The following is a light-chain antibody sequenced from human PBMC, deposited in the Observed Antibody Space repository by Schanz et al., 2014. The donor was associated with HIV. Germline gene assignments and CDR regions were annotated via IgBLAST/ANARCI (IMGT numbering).Light chain of an antibody. J-gene: IGKJ1*01. CDR2: GAS. CDR3: QQFTTSPEWT. Sequence: EIVLTQSPGTLSLSPGERATLSCRASQSVSSSYLAWYQQKPGQAPRLLIYGASSRATGIPDRFSGSGSGTDFTLTISGLEPEDFAVYYCQQFTTSPEWTFGPGTKVDIK. CDR1: QSVSSSY. V-gene: IGKV3-20*01.